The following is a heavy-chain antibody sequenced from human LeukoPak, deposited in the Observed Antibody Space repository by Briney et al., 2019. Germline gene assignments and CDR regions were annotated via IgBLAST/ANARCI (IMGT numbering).Heavy chain of an antibody. J-gene: IGHJ4*02. Sequence: PGGSLRLSCAASGFTFSDNYMSWVRQAPGKGLEWVSVIYSDGSTYYADSMKGRFTISRDNSKNTVYLQMNSLRAEDTAVYYCARDPGYSYGYDYWGQGTLVTVSS. CDR1: GFTFSDNY. CDR2: IYSDGST. D-gene: IGHD5-18*01. V-gene: IGHV3-66*01. CDR3: ARDPGYSYGYDY.